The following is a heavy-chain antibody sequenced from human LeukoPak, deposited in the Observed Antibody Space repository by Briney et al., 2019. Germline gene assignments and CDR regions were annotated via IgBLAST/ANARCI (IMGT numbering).Heavy chain of an antibody. J-gene: IGHJ6*03. D-gene: IGHD6-19*01. CDR1: GGSISSYY. V-gene: IGHV4-4*07. CDR3: ARDSPSEQWLVQYYYMDV. CDR2: IYTSGST. Sequence: SETLSLTCTVSGGSISSYYWSWIRQPAGKGLEWIGRIYTSGSTNYNPSLKSRVTMSVDTSKNQFSLKLSSVTAADTAVYYCARDSPSEQWLVQYYYMDVWGKGTTVTVSS.